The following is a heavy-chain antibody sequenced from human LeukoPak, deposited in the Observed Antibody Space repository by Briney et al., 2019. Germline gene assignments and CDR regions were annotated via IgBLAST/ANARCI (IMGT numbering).Heavy chain of an antibody. J-gene: IGHJ4*02. CDR3: AKDHPIQLWLSDY. V-gene: IGHV3-30*18. CDR2: ISYDGSNK. Sequence: GGSLRLSCAASGFTFSDHAMIWVRQAPGKGLEWVAVISYDGSNKYYADSVKGRFTISRDNSKNTLYLQMNSLRAEDTAVYYCAKDHPIQLWLSDYWGQGTLVTVSS. CDR1: GFTFSDHA. D-gene: IGHD5-18*01.